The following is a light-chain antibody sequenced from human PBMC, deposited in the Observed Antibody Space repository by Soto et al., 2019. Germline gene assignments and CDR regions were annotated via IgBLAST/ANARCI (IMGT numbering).Light chain of an antibody. V-gene: IGLV2-14*03. Sequence: QSVLAQPASVSGSPGQSITISCTGTRYDVGTYNYVSWYQHHPGQAPKLIIYDVGSRPSGVSHRFSGSKSGITASLAISGLQAEDEADYYRTSYTSEHPRFYVFG. J-gene: IGLJ6*01. CDR1: RYDVGTYNY. CDR3: TSYTSEHPRFYV. CDR2: DVG.